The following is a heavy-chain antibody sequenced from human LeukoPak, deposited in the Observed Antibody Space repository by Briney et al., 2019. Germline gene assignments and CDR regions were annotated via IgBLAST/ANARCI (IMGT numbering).Heavy chain of an antibody. CDR3: TTGRGYSVYDIDH. Sequence: PGGSLRPSCVDSGLSFSHAWMNWVRQAPGRGLEWVGRIKGKTDGGTTDYAAPVKGRFTISRDDSKNTLYLQMNSLKTEDTGVYYCTTGRGYSVYDIDHWGQGTLVTVSS. CDR1: GLSFSHAW. D-gene: IGHD5/OR15-5a*01. J-gene: IGHJ4*02. V-gene: IGHV3-15*01. CDR2: IKGKTDGGTT.